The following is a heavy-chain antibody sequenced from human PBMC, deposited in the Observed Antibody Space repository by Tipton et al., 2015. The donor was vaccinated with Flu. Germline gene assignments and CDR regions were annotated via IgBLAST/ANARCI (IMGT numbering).Heavy chain of an antibody. CDR3: AKGGISHFDY. Sequence: AASGFTFSSYWMHWVRQTPGKGLVWVSRINSDGSSTSYADSVKGRFTISRDNAKNTLYLQMNSLRAEDTAVYYCAKGGISHFDYWGQGTLVTVTS. J-gene: IGHJ4*02. CDR1: GFTFSSYW. V-gene: IGHV3-74*01. CDR2: INSDGSST. D-gene: IGHD3-16*01.